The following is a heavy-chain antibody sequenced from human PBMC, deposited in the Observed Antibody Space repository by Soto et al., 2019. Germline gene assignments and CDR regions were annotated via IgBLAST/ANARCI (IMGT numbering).Heavy chain of an antibody. CDR1: GGSISSTNW. CDR3: ARVWDFSGAWFDS. Sequence: QVQLQESGPGLVKPSGTLSLTCAVSGGSISSTNWWSWVRQPPGKGLEWIGEIYHSGSTNYNPSLKSRAPLSVDKSKNQFSLKRSSVTAADTAVYSCARVWDFSGAWFDSWGRGPLVTVSS. CDR2: IYHSGST. J-gene: IGHJ5*01. V-gene: IGHV4-4*02. D-gene: IGHD1-26*01.